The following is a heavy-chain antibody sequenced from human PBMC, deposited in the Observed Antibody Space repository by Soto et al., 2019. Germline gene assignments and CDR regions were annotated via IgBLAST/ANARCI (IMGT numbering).Heavy chain of an antibody. D-gene: IGHD6-6*01. CDR2: IYYSGST. J-gene: IGHJ6*02. CDR1: GGSISSSSYY. V-gene: IGHV4-39*01. Sequence: PSETLSLTCTVSGGSISSSSYYWGWIRQPPGKGLEWIGSIYYSGSTYYNPSLKSRVTISVDTSKNQFSLKLSSVTAADTAVYYCARVSSSQRYYYYGMDVWGQGTTVTVSS. CDR3: ARVSSSQRYYYYGMDV.